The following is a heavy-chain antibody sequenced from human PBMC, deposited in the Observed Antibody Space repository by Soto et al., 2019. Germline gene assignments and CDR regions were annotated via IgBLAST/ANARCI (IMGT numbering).Heavy chain of an antibody. CDR2: INHSGST. CDR3: ARGQRYSSSALGY. D-gene: IGHD6-13*01. Sequence: SETLSLTCAVYGGSFSGYYWSWIRQPPGKGLEWIGEINHSGSTNYNPSLKSRVTISVDTSKNQFSLKLSSVTAADTAVYYCARGQRYSSSALGYWGQGTLVTVSS. J-gene: IGHJ4*02. V-gene: IGHV4-34*01. CDR1: GGSFSGYY.